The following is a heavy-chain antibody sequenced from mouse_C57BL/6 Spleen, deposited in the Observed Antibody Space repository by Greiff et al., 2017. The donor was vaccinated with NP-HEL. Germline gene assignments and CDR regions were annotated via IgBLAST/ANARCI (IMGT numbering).Heavy chain of an antibody. CDR3: ARRYGLYYAMDY. V-gene: IGHV1-50*01. CDR1: GYTFTSYW. D-gene: IGHD1-1*02. Sequence: QVQLQQPGAELVKPGASVKLSCKASGYTFTSYWMQWVKQRPGQGLEWIGVIDPSDSYTNYNQKFKGKATLTVDTSSSTAYMQLSSLTSEDSAVYYCARRYGLYYAMDYWGQGTSVTVSS. J-gene: IGHJ4*01. CDR2: IDPSDSYT.